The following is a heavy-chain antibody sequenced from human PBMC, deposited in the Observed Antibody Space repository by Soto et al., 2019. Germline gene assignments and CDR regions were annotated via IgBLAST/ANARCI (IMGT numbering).Heavy chain of an antibody. CDR2: INAGNGDT. J-gene: IGHJ4*02. CDR3: AIFHYYDSSGYKRGVFDY. V-gene: IGHV1-3*01. Sequence: QVQLVQSGAEVKKPGASVKVSCKASGYTFTTYGIHWVRQAPGQGLEWMGWINAGNGDTKYSQKFQGRVTITRDKSASTAYMELSSLRSEDTAVYYCAIFHYYDSSGYKRGVFDYWGQGTLVTVSS. CDR1: GYTFTTYG. D-gene: IGHD3-22*01.